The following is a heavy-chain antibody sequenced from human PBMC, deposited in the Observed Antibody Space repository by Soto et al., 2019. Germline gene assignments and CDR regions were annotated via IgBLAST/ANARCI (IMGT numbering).Heavy chain of an antibody. J-gene: IGHJ3*02. V-gene: IGHV3-23*01. CDR1: GFTFSSYA. Sequence: GESLKISCAASGFTFSSYAMSWVRQAPGKGLEWVSAISGSGGSTYYADSVKGRFTISRDNSKNTLYLQMNSLRAEDTAVYYCAKPLLTIFVYDAFDIWGQGTMVTVSS. CDR2: ISGSGGST. CDR3: AKPLLTIFVYDAFDI. D-gene: IGHD3-3*01.